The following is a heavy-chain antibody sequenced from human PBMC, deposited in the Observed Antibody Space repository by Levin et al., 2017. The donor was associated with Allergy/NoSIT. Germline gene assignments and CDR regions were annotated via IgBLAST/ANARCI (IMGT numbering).Heavy chain of an antibody. Sequence: GGSLRLSCAASGFTFSSYAMSWVRQAPGKGLEWVSAISGSGGSTSFADSVKGRFTISRDNSKNTLYLQMSSLRAEDTAVYYCAKRSGYSSGWSLADFDYWGQGTLVTVSS. V-gene: IGHV3-23*01. J-gene: IGHJ4*02. CDR1: GFTFSSYA. CDR3: AKRSGYSSGWSLADFDY. D-gene: IGHD6-19*01. CDR2: ISGSGGST.